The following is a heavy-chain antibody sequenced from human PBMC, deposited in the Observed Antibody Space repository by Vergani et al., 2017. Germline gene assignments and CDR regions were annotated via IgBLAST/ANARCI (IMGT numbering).Heavy chain of an antibody. Sequence: QVQLQESGPGLVKPSQTLSLTCTVSGGSISSGSYYWSWIRQPAGKGLEWIGRRYTSGSTNYNPSLKSRVPISVDPSKNQFSLKLSSVTAADTALYYCASLLGQLVPAEYFQHWGQGTLVTVSS. D-gene: IGHD6-6*01. V-gene: IGHV4-61*02. J-gene: IGHJ1*01. CDR3: ASLLGQLVPAEYFQH. CDR2: RYTSGST. CDR1: GGSISSGSYY.